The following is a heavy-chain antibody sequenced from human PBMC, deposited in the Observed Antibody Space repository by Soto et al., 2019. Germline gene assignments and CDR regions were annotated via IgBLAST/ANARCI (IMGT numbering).Heavy chain of an antibody. CDR2: IYPGDSDT. D-gene: IGHD6-19*01. CDR3: ERMFDTSGWYDY. J-gene: IGHJ4*02. Sequence: VESXKISYRCSGYSFTSYWIVLVLQMPGKGLDRMGIIYPGDSDTRYSPSFQGQVTISAEKYITTTYMKWSSLKASDTDIYYCERMFDTSGWYDYWGQGTLVTVSS. CDR1: GYSFTSYW. V-gene: IGHV5-51*01.